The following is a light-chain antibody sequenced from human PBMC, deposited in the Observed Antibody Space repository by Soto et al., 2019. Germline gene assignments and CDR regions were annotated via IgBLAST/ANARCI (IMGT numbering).Light chain of an antibody. Sequence: EIVLTQSPGTLSLSPGERVTLSCRASQGVDSFFAWYQQKPGQAPRLLIYDASSRATGIPERFSGSGSGTDFTLTISRLEPEDFAVYYCQQYGSSPQAFGQGTKVDIK. CDR2: DAS. J-gene: IGKJ1*01. V-gene: IGKV3-20*01. CDR3: QQYGSSPQA. CDR1: QGVDSF.